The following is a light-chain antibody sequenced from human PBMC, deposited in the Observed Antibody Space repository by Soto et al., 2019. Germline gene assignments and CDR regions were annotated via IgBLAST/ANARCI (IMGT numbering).Light chain of an antibody. Sequence: EVVMTQSPDSLSVSPGERATLSCRASQSVSSNLAWYQQKLGQAPRLLIYGASTRATGISARFSGSGSGTEFTLTISRLEPEDLAVYYCQQYDNSVWTFGQGTKVDIK. V-gene: IGKV3-15*01. CDR3: QQYDNSVWT. J-gene: IGKJ1*01. CDR1: QSVSSN. CDR2: GAS.